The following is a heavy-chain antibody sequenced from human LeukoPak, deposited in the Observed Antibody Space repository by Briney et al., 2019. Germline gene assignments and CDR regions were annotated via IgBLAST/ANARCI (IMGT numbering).Heavy chain of an antibody. CDR2: IYSGGST. D-gene: IGHD5-18*01. J-gene: IGHJ4*02. Sequence: GGSLRLCCAASGFTVSSNYMSWVRQAPGKGLEWVSVIYSGGSTYYADSVKGRFTIFRDNSKNTLYLQMNSLRAEDTAVYYCASGLVDTAMDAFDYWGQGTLVTVSS. V-gene: IGHV3-53*01. CDR1: GFTVSSNY. CDR3: ASGLVDTAMDAFDY.